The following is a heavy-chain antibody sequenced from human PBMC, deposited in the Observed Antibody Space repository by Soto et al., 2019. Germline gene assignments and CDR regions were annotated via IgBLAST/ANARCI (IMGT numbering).Heavy chain of an antibody. CDR1: GYTFTSYD. J-gene: IGHJ4*02. CDR3: ARGVDAVLDY. CDR2: MSPQSGNT. V-gene: IGHV1-8*01. D-gene: IGHD1-1*01. Sequence: ASVKVSCKASGYTFTSYDINWVRQATGQGLEWMGWMSPQSGNTGYAQNFQGRVIMTRDTSINTAYLELSSLRSEDTAVYYCARGVDAVLDYSGQGSLVIVSS.